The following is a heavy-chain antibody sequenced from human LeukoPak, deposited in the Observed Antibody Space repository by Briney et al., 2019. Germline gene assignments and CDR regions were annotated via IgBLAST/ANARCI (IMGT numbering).Heavy chain of an antibody. CDR1: GYTFTSYY. CDR3: ARVHYYGSGSLLYYFDY. V-gene: IGHV1-46*01. J-gene: IGHJ4*02. Sequence: ASVKVSCKASGYTFTSYYMHWVRQAPGQGLEWMGIINPSGGSTSYAQKFQGRVTMTRDTSTSTVYMELSSLRSEDTAVYYCARVHYYGSGSLLYYFDYWGQGTLVTVSS. D-gene: IGHD3-10*01. CDR2: INPSGGST.